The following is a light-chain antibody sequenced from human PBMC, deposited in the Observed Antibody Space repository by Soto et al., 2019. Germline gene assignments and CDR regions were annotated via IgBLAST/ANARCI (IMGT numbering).Light chain of an antibody. V-gene: IGLV2-14*01. CDR3: SSYTSTSTLV. Sequence: QSALTQPASVSGSPGQSITISCTGTSSDVGGYKYVSWYQQHPGKAPNLMIYEVSNRPSGVSNRFSGSKSDNTASLTISGLQTEDEADYYCSSYTSTSTLVFGGGTKLTVL. CDR1: SSDVGGYKY. J-gene: IGLJ2*01. CDR2: EVS.